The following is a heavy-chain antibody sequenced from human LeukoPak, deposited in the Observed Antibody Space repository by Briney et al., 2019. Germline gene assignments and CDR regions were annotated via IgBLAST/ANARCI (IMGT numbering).Heavy chain of an antibody. Sequence: GGSLRLSCAASGFTFSSYAMHWVRQAPGKGLEWVAVISYDGSNKYYADSVKGRFTISRDNSKNTLYLQMNSLRAEDTAVYYCARDRRAGTTGVFDYWGQGTLVTVSS. CDR1: GFTFSSYA. CDR3: ARDRRAGTTGVFDY. D-gene: IGHD1-1*01. J-gene: IGHJ4*02. CDR2: ISYDGSNK. V-gene: IGHV3-30*04.